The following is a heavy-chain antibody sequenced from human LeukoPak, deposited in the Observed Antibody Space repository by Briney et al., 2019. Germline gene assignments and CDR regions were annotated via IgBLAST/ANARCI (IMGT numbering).Heavy chain of an antibody. J-gene: IGHJ3*02. CDR2: IRYDGSRK. D-gene: IGHD4-23*01. CDR1: GFTFSSYD. V-gene: IGHV3-30*02. Sequence: GGSLRLSCAASGFTFSSYDMNWVRQAPGKGLEWVAFIRYDGSRKYYADSVKGRFTISRDNSKNTLYLQMNSLRAEDTAVYYCARDYGGNSDAFDIWGQGTMVTVSS. CDR3: ARDYGGNSDAFDI.